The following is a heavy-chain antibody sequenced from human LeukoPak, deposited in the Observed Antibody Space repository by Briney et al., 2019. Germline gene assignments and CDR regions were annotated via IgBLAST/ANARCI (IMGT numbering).Heavy chain of an antibody. V-gene: IGHV3-74*01. CDR3: ASDYYG. CDR1: GFTFSSFW. CDR2: IDTDGRST. Sequence: GGSLRLSCAASGFTFSSFWMNWVCHAPGKGLVGVSRIDTDGRSTAYAGSVKGRFTVSRDNAKNTLFLQRNSLRGDDTAVYYCASDYYG. J-gene: IGHJ6*01.